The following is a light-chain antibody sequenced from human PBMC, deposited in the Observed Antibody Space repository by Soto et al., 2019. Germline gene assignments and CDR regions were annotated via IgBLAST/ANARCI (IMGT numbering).Light chain of an antibody. J-gene: IGKJ2*01. CDR1: QTVHSSY. V-gene: IGKV3-20*01. Sequence: EIVLTQSPGTLSLSPGERATLSCRTNQTVHSSYLASYQQKPGQAPRVLIYGASTRATGIPDRFSASGSGPDFTLTISRLEPEDFAVYYCQLYGGSRQYALDQRTKLEIK. CDR2: GAS. CDR3: QLYGGSRQYA.